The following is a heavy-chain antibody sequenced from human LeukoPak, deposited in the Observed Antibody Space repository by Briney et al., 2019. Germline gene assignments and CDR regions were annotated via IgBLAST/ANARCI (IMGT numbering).Heavy chain of an antibody. CDR3: AKRLTIFGVARDY. V-gene: IGHV3-30-3*01. CDR2: ISYDGINK. Sequence: GGSLRLSCAASGFSFSNYGIHWVRQAPGKGLEWVAVISYDGINKYYADSVKGRFTISRDNSKNTLYLQMNSLRAEDTAVYYCAKRLTIFGVARDYWGQGTLVTVSS. CDR1: GFSFSNYG. J-gene: IGHJ4*02. D-gene: IGHD3-3*01.